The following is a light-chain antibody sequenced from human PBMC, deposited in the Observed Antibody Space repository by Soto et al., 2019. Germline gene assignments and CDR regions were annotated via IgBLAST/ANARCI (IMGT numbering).Light chain of an antibody. CDR2: SNN. CDR1: SSNIGSNT. J-gene: IGLJ2*01. V-gene: IGLV1-44*01. CDR3: VAWDDSLNGYVV. Sequence: QSVRTRVASWSSAHGQRVRITNSGSSSNIGSNTVNWYQQLPGTAPKLVIYSNNQRPSGVPDRFSGSKSGTSASLAISGLQSEDEADYYCVAWDDSLNGYVVFGGGTKVTVL.